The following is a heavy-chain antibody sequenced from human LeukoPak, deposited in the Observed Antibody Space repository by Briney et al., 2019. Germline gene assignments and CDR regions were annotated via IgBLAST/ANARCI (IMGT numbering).Heavy chain of an antibody. CDR2: ISSSSSYI. D-gene: IGHD2-2*01. CDR3: AREGCSSTSCYRWFDP. Sequence: GGSLRLSCAASGFTFSSYSMNWVRQAPGKGLEWVSSISSSSSYIYYADSVKGRFTISRDNAKNSLYLQTNSLRAEDTAVYYCAREGCSSTSCYRWFDPWGQGTLVTVSS. V-gene: IGHV3-21*01. J-gene: IGHJ5*02. CDR1: GFTFSSYS.